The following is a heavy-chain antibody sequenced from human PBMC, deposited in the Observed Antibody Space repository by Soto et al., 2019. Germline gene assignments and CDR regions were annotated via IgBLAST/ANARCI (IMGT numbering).Heavy chain of an antibody. CDR1: GGSISSTDW. V-gene: IGHV4-4*02. J-gene: IGHJ4*01. CDR3: ASSKSGGSYYFDY. Sequence: QVQLQESGPGLVKPSGTLALTCAVSGGSISSTDWWSWVRQPPGEGLECIVEIYHVGSTNYDPSLKSRATISVDRSKNQFSLKLTSVTDAATAVYYCASSKSGGSYYFDYWGHGTLVTVSS. CDR2: IYHVGST. D-gene: IGHD1-26*01.